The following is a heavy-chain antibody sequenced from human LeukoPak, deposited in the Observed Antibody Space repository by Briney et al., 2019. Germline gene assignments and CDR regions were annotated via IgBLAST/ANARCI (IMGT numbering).Heavy chain of an antibody. J-gene: IGHJ4*02. Sequence: PGGSLRLSCVVSGFSFSDAWMNWVRQAPGKGLEWVGRIKSKTDGATTDYIAPVRGRFTISRDDSKNTVYLQMKSLTAEDTAVYYCTTRDYSATYYAFDYWGQGTLATVS. V-gene: IGHV3-15*07. CDR1: GFSFSDAW. D-gene: IGHD1-26*01. CDR3: TTRDYSATYYAFDY. CDR2: IKSKTDGATT.